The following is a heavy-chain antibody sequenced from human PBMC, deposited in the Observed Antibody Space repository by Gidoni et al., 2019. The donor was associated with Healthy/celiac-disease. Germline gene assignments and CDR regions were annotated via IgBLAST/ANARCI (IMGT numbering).Heavy chain of an antibody. CDR1: GYSLTSYW. CDR3: ARGPLDSSGYPTSGAFDI. J-gene: IGHJ3*02. Sequence: EVQLVQSGAEVKKPGESLKISCKGSGYSLTSYWIGWVRQMPGKGLEWMGIIYPGDSDTRYSPSFQGQVTISADKSISTAYLQWSSLKASDTAMYYCARGPLDSSGYPTSGAFDIWGQGTMVTVSS. V-gene: IGHV5-51*01. D-gene: IGHD3-22*01. CDR2: IYPGDSDT.